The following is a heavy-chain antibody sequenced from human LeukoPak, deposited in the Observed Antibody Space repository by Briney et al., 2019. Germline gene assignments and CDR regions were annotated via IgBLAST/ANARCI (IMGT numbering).Heavy chain of an antibody. V-gene: IGHV3-30*04. CDR1: GFTFSSYT. CDR2: ISDGGRDT. Sequence: PGGSLRLSCEASGFTFSSYTMAWVRQAPGKGLDWVAVISDGGRDTYYADSVKGRFTISRDNSKNTLYLQMNSLRAEDTAVYYCAKVLGSGVLRYFDWLLYGSKDGDYWGQGTLVTVSS. D-gene: IGHD3-9*01. CDR3: AKVLGSGVLRYFDWLLYGSKDGDY. J-gene: IGHJ4*02.